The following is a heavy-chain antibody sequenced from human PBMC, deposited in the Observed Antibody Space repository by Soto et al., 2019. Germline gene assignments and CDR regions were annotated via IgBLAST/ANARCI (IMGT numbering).Heavy chain of an antibody. V-gene: IGHV4-30-2*01. Sequence: PSETLSLTCAVSGGSISSGGYSWSWIRQPPGKGLEWIGYIDQSGSTYYNPSLKSRVTILVGRSKNKFSLKLSSVTAADTAVYYCARSRYIYGADAFDIWGQGTMVTVSS. CDR3: ARSRYIYGADAFDI. J-gene: IGHJ3*02. CDR2: IDQSGST. D-gene: IGHD5-18*01. CDR1: GGSISSGGYS.